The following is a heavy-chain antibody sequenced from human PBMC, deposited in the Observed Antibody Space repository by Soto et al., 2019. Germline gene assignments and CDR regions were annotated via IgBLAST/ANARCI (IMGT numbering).Heavy chain of an antibody. V-gene: IGHV3-23*01. CDR3: AKTPGPGYCSGGSCYFFDY. CDR1: GFTFSSYA. J-gene: IGHJ4*02. D-gene: IGHD2-15*01. Sequence: EVQLLESGGGLVQPGGSLRLSCAASGFTFSSYAMSWVRQAPGKGLEWVSAISGSGGSTYYADSVKGRFTISRDNSKNTLYLQMNSLRAEDTAVYYCAKTPGPGYCSGGSCYFFDYWGQGTLVTVSS. CDR2: ISGSGGST.